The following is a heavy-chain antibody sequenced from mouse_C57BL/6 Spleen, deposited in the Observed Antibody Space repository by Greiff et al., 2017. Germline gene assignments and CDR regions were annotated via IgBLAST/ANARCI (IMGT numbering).Heavy chain of an antibody. CDR2: IDPFDSYT. CDR3: ARGDYDYDWFAY. CDR1: GYTFTSYW. Sequence: VQLQQSGAELVMPGASVKLSCKASGYTFTSYWMHWVKQRPGQGLEWIGEIDPFDSYTNYNQKFKGKSTLTVDKSSSTAYMQLSSLTSEDSAVYCCARGDYDYDWFAYWGQGTLVTVSA. D-gene: IGHD2-4*01. J-gene: IGHJ3*01. V-gene: IGHV1-69*01.